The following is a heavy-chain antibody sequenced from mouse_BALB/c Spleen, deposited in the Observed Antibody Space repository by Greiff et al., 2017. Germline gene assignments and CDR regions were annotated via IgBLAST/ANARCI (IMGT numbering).Heavy chain of an antibody. D-gene: IGHD4-1*01. Sequence: QVQLQQSGAELVRPGTSVKVSCKASGYAFTNYLIEWVKQRPGQGLEWIGVINPGSGGTNYNEKFKGKATLTADKSSSTAYMQLSSLTSDDSAVYFCATAGREGFAYWGQGTLVTVSA. V-gene: IGHV1-54*01. CDR2: INPGSGGT. J-gene: IGHJ3*01. CDR3: ATAGREGFAY. CDR1: GYAFTNYL.